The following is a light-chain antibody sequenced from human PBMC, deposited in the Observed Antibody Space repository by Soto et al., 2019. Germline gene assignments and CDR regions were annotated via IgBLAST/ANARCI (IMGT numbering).Light chain of an antibody. Sequence: EIVLTQSPGTLSLSPGERATLSCRASQSVSSSYLAWYQQEPGQAPRLLIYGASSRATGIPGRFSGSGSGTDFTLTISRLEPEDFAVYYCQQYGSSPYTCGQGTKLEIK. CDR2: GAS. V-gene: IGKV3-20*01. CDR1: QSVSSSY. CDR3: QQYGSSPYT. J-gene: IGKJ2*01.